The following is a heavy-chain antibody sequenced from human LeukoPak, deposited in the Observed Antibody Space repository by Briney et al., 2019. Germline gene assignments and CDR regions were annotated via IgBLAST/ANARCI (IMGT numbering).Heavy chain of an antibody. Sequence: SETLSFTCAAYGGSFSGYYWTWLRQPPGKGLEWIGEINHSGSTTYNPSLKSRVTISVDTSKNQFSLNLSTVTAADTAVYYCARHDYGDPASENWGQGTLVTVSS. V-gene: IGHV4-34*01. CDR2: INHSGST. CDR3: ARHDYGDPASEN. CDR1: GGSFSGYY. D-gene: IGHD4-17*01. J-gene: IGHJ4*02.